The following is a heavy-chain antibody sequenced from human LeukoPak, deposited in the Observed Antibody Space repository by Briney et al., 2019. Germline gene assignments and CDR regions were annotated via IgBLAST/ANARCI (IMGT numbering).Heavy chain of an antibody. CDR1: GFTFSSYS. J-gene: IGHJ4*02. D-gene: IGHD2-2*02. V-gene: IGHV3-21*01. CDR2: ISSSSSYI. Sequence: GGSLRLSCAASGFTFSSYSMNWVRQAPGKGLEWVSSISSSSSYIYYADSVKGRFTISRDNSKNSLYLQMNSPRAEDTALYYCARGYCSTTSCYNDYWGQGTLVTVSS. CDR3: ARGYCSTTSCYNDY.